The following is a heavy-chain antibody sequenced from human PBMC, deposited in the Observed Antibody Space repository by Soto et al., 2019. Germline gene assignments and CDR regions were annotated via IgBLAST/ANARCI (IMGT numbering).Heavy chain of an antibody. CDR3: ARNGYSSGWYVRPFDY. CDR2: IFSNDEK. D-gene: IGHD6-19*01. Sequence: QVTLKESGPVLVKPTETLTLTCSVSGFSLTNARMGVSWIRQPPGKALEWLAHIFSNDEKSYSTSLKSRLTISRDTSKSQVVLTMTNMDPVDTDTYYCARNGYSSGWYVRPFDYWGQGTLVTVSS. V-gene: IGHV2-26*01. J-gene: IGHJ4*02. CDR1: GFSLTNARMG.